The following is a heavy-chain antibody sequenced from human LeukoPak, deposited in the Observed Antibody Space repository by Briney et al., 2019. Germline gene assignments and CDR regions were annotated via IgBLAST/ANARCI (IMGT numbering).Heavy chain of an antibody. CDR2: ISSSGSTI. CDR1: GFTFSDYY. CDR3: ARHRSGGSQDDAFDI. V-gene: IGHV3-11*01. J-gene: IGHJ3*02. Sequence: GGSLRLSCAASGFTFSDYYMSWIRQAPGKGLEWVSYISSSGSTIYYADSVKGRFTISRDNAKNSLYLQMNSLRAEDTAVYYCARHRSGGSQDDAFDIWGQGTMVTVSS. D-gene: IGHD2-15*01.